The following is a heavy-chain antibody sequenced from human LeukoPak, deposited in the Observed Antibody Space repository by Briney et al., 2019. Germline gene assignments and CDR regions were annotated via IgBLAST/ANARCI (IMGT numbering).Heavy chain of an antibody. CDR2: IKSKTDGGTT. V-gene: IGHV3-15*01. Sequence: VGSLRLSCAASGFTFSNAWMSWVRQAPGKGLEWVGRIKSKTDGGTTDYAAPVKGRFTISRDDSKNTLYLQMNSLKTEDTAVYYCTTIVGDRRGAFDIWGQETMVTVSS. CDR1: GFTFSNAW. D-gene: IGHD1-26*01. CDR3: TTIVGDRRGAFDI. J-gene: IGHJ3*02.